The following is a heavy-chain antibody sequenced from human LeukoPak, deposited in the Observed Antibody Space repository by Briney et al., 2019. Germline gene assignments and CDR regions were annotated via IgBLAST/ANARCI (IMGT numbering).Heavy chain of an antibody. D-gene: IGHD4-17*01. J-gene: IGHJ4*02. V-gene: IGHV3-30*04. CDR2: ISYDGSNK. Sequence: GGSLRLSCAASGFTFSSYAMYWVRQAPGKGLEWVAVISYDGSNKYYADSVKGRFTISRDNSKNTLYLQMNSLRAEDTAVYYCARDYGDYWGQGTLVTVSS. CDR3: ARDYGDY. CDR1: GFTFSSYA.